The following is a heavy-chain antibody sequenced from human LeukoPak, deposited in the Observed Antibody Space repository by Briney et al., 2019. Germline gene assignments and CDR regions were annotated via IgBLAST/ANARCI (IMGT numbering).Heavy chain of an antibody. CDR3: ASDWVSPSPVWFGKLFLNGMDV. CDR1: GGSISSYY. Sequence: SETLSLTCTVSGGSISSYYWSWIRQPPGKGLEWIGYIYYSGSTNYNPSPKSRVNISVDTSKNQFSLKLRSVTAADTAVYYCASDWVSPSPVWFGKLFLNGMDVWGQGTTVTVSS. V-gene: IGHV4-59*01. J-gene: IGHJ6*02. CDR2: IYYSGST. D-gene: IGHD3-10*01.